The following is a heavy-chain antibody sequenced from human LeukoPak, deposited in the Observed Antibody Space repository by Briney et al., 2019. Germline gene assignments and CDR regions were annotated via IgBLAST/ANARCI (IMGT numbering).Heavy chain of an antibody. CDR2: IIPIFWTA. D-gene: IGHD6-19*01. CDR1: VGTFSSCA. CDR3: ARAPSSSGWYAFDT. V-gene: IGHV1-69*13. Sequence: GASVKVSCKASVGTFSSCAISWVRQAPGQGREWMGGIIPIFWTANYAQKFQGRVTITADGSTSTAYIDLSRLRSQDTAVYYCARAPSSSGWYAFDTWGQGTLVTVSS. J-gene: IGHJ5*02.